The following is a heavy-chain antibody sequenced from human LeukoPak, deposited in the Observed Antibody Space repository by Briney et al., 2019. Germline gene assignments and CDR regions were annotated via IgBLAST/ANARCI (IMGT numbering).Heavy chain of an antibody. CDR2: IWYDGSNK. J-gene: IGHJ4*02. CDR3: ARMVKYSSSWYSDH. Sequence: GGSLRLSCAASGFSFRSYGMQWVRQAPGKGREWVAFIWYDGSNKYYADSVKGRFTISRDNSKNTLYLQMNSLRAEDTAVYYCARMVKYSSSWYSDHWGQGILVTVSS. CDR1: GFSFRSYG. D-gene: IGHD6-13*01. V-gene: IGHV3-33*01.